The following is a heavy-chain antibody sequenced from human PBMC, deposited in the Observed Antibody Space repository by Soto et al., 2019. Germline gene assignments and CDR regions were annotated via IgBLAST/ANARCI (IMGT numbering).Heavy chain of an antibody. CDR3: ARAVAVAADFDY. D-gene: IGHD6-19*01. Sequence: QVQLVQSGAEEKKPGASVKVSCKASGYTFTGYAMHWVRQAPGQRLEWMGWINAGNGNTKYSQKFQGRVTITRDTSASTAYMELSSPRSEGTAVYYCARAVAVAADFDYWGQGTLVTVSS. CDR2: INAGNGNT. J-gene: IGHJ4*02. V-gene: IGHV1-3*05. CDR1: GYTFTGYA.